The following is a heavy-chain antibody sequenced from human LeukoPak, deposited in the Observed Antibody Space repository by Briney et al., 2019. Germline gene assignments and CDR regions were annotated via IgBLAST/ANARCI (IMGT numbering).Heavy chain of an antibody. D-gene: IGHD3-10*01. V-gene: IGHV4-34*01. J-gene: IGHJ6*04. CDR1: GGSFSGYY. Sequence: PSETLSLTCAVYGGSFSGYYWSWIRQPPGKGLEWIGEINHSGSTNYNPSLKSRVTITVDTSKNQFSLKLSSVTAADTAVYYCARVPYYYGPGSYYGVYYYYYGMDVWGKGTTVTVSS. CDR2: INHSGST. CDR3: ARVPYYYGPGSYYGVYYYYYGMDV.